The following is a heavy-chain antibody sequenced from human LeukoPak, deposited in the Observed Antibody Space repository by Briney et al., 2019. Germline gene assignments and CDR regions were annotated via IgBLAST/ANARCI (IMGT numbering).Heavy chain of an antibody. V-gene: IGHV3-21*01. J-gene: IGHJ6*02. Sequence: GGSLTLSCAASGFTFSSYSMNWVRQAPGRGLEWVSFISSSSSDRYYAASVRGRFTISRDNAKNSLFLQMNSLRAEDTAVYYCARTYSSSWDYYYGMDVWGQGTTVTVSS. CDR1: GFTFSSYS. CDR3: ARTYSSSWDYYYGMDV. CDR2: ISSSSSDR. D-gene: IGHD6-13*01.